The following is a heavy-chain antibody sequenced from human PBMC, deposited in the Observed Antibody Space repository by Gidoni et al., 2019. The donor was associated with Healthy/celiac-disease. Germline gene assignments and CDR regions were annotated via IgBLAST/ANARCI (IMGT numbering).Heavy chain of an antibody. Sequence: QVQLVQSGAEVKKPGASVKVSCKVSGYTLTELSMPWVRQDPGKGLEWMGGVDPEDGETIYEQKFQGRVTMTEDTSTDTAYMELSSLRSEDTAVYYCATEKPGAAIDMGGMDVWGQGTTVTVSS. D-gene: IGHD2-2*01. CDR3: ATEKPGAAIDMGGMDV. CDR2: VDPEDGET. CDR1: GYTLTELS. V-gene: IGHV1-24*01. J-gene: IGHJ6*02.